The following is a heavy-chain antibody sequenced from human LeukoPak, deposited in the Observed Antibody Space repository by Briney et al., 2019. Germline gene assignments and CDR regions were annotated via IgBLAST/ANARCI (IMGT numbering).Heavy chain of an antibody. CDR1: GFTFDDYA. CDR2: ISWNSGSI. J-gene: IGHJ6*02. CDR3: AKDVGYDILTGGYGMDV. D-gene: IGHD3-9*01. Sequence: GGSLRLSCAASGFTFDDYAMHWVRQAPGKGLEWVSGISWNSGSIGYADSVKGQFTISRDNAKNSLYLQMNSLRAEDTALYYCAKDVGYDILTGGYGMDVWGQGTTVTVSS. V-gene: IGHV3-9*01.